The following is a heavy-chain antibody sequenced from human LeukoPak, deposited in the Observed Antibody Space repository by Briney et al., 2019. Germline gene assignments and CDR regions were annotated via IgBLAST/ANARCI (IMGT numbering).Heavy chain of an antibody. J-gene: IGHJ4*02. CDR1: GFTFSRHA. CDR2: TGLNSVNT. D-gene: IGHD5-24*01. CDR3: AKGDDIGKHPTRAYYFDT. V-gene: IGHV3-23*01. Sequence: GWSLRLSCAASGFTFSRHAMSWVRQAPGKGLEWVSTTGLNSVNTLCAESVQGRFSISRDNSKNTLDLQMDNLRVDDTAVYYCAKGDDIGKHPTRAYYFDTWGQGTLVTVSS.